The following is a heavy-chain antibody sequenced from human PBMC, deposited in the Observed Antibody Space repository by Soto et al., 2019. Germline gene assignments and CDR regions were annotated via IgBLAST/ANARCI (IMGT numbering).Heavy chain of an antibody. CDR3: ARRGYYDFWSGYYTLSYFDY. D-gene: IGHD3-3*01. CDR2: IYYSGST. J-gene: IGHJ4*02. CDR1: GGSISSSSYY. V-gene: IGHV4-39*01. Sequence: SETLSLTCTVSGGSISSSSYYWGWIRQPPGKGLEWIGSIYYSGSTYYNPSLKSRVTISVDTSKNQFSLKLSSVTAADTAVYYCARRGYYDFWSGYYTLSYFDYWGQGTLVTVAS.